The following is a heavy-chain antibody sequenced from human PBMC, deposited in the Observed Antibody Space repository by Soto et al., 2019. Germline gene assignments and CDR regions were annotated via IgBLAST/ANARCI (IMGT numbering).Heavy chain of an antibody. Sequence: SVQVAFKASGYTFTSYGISWVRQAPGQGLEGMGWSSAYNGNTNYAQKLQGRVTMTTDTSTSTAYMELRSLRSDDTAVYYCARGGLGYCSGGSCSPRYRVLYGMDVWGQGTTVTVSS. D-gene: IGHD2-15*01. CDR2: SSAYNGNT. V-gene: IGHV1-18*04. J-gene: IGHJ6*02. CDR3: ARGGLGYCSGGSCSPRYRVLYGMDV. CDR1: GYTFTSYG.